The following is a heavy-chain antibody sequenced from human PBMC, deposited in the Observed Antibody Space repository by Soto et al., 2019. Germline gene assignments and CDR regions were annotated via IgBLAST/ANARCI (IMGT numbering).Heavy chain of an antibody. CDR1: GGTFSSYA. Sequence: SVKVSCKASGGTFSSYAISWVRQAPGQGLEWMGGIIPIFGTANYAKKFQGRVTITADKSTSTAYMELSSLRSEDTAVYYCARVLGEDYYYGMDVWGQVTTVTVSS. CDR2: IIPIFGTA. V-gene: IGHV1-69*06. D-gene: IGHD3-10*01. J-gene: IGHJ6*02. CDR3: ARVLGEDYYYGMDV.